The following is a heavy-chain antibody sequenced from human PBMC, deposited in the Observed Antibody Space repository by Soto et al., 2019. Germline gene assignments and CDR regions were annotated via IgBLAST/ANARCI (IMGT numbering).Heavy chain of an antibody. V-gene: IGHV1-69*13. CDR1: GGTFSSYA. D-gene: IGHD3-22*01. CDR2: IIPIFGTA. CDR3: ARDLGPKNYYYDGSGYYSHTTTI. Sequence: SVKVSCKVSGGTFSSYAISWVRQAPGQGLEWMGGIIPIFGTANYAQKFQGRVTITADESTSTAYRELSSLRSEDTAVYYCARDLGPKNYYYDGSGYYSHTTTIWGQGTLFTVSS. J-gene: IGHJ4*02.